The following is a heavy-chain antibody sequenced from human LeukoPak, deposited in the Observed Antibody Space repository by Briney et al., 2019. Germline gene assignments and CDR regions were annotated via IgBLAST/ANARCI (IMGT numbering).Heavy chain of an antibody. V-gene: IGHV3-53*01. CDR3: ARLGNSGYYFDY. CDR1: GFTVSSNY. D-gene: IGHD4-23*01. J-gene: IGHJ4*02. CDR2: IYSGGRT. Sequence: TGGSLRLSCAASGFTVSSNYMGWVRQAPGKGLEWVSVIYSGGRTYYADSVKGRFTVSRDNSKNTLYLQMNSLRAEDTAVYYCARLGNSGYYFDYWGQGTLVTVSS.